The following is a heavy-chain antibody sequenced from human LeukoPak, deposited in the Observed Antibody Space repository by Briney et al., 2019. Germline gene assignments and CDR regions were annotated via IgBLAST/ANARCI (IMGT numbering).Heavy chain of an antibody. V-gene: IGHV4-34*01. CDR3: ASLLNVAGYSGYDSDY. CDR1: GGSFSGYY. CDR2: INHSGST. Sequence: SGTLSLTCAVYGGSFSGYYWSWIRQPPGKGLEWIGEINHSGSTNYNPSLKSRVTISVDTSKSQFSLKLSSLTAADTAVYYCASLLNVAGYSGYDSDYWGHGTLVTVSS. J-gene: IGHJ4*01. D-gene: IGHD5-12*01.